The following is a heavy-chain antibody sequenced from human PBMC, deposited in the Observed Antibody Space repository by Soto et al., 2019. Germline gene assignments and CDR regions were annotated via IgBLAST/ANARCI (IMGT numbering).Heavy chain of an antibody. CDR2: IKSKTDGGTT. D-gene: IGHD3-3*01. CDR1: GFTFSNAW. CDR3: TTENLRTIFGAQSFTYGMDV. J-gene: IGHJ6*02. V-gene: IGHV3-15*07. Sequence: GGSLRLSCAASGFTFSNAWMNWVRQAPGKGLEWVGRIKSKTDGGTTDYAAPVKGRFTISRDDSKNTLYLQMNSLKTEDTAVYYCTTENLRTIFGAQSFTYGMDVWGQGTTVTVSS.